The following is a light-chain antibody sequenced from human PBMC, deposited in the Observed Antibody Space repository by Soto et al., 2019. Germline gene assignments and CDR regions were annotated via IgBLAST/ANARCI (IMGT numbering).Light chain of an antibody. CDR1: QSISNK. Sequence: EIVMTQSPATLSVSPGERATLSCRASQSISNKVGWYQQKPGQAPRRLIYGASTRATGVPPRFSGSESGTEFTFTISSLQSEDFAVYYCQQYNIWSSITFGQGTRLEIK. J-gene: IGKJ5*01. CDR2: GAS. V-gene: IGKV3-15*01. CDR3: QQYNIWSSIT.